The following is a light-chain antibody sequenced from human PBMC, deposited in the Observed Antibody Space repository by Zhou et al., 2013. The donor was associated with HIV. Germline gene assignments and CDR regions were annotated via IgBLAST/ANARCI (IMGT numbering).Light chain of an antibody. J-gene: IGKJ1*01. V-gene: IGKV1-12*02. CDR1: QGISSW. CDR2: AAS. CDR3: QQYNSYPWT. Sequence: DIQMTQSPSFVSASVGDRVTLTCRASQGISSWLAWYQQKPGKAPKLLIYAASSLQSGVPIKVRAAVDRGTEFTLTISSLQPDDFATYYCQQYNSYPWTFGQGTKVEIK.